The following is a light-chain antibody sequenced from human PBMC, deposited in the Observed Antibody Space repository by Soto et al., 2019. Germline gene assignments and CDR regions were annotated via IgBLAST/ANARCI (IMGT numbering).Light chain of an antibody. V-gene: IGKV1-6*01. Sequence: AIQMTQSPSSLSASVGDRVTITCRASQGIGSDLGWYQQKPGKAPNLLMYAASTFQSGVSSRFSGSGSGTDFTLTISSLQPEDFATYYCLQDYTYPLTFGQGTKVDIK. J-gene: IGKJ1*01. CDR1: QGIGSD. CDR2: AAS. CDR3: LQDYTYPLT.